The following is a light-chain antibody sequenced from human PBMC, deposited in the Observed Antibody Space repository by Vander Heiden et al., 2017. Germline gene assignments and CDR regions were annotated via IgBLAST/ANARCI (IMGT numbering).Light chain of an antibody. CDR3: HQSSSLPYT. CDR1: QSIGSS. V-gene: IGKV6-21*01. CDR2: YAS. J-gene: IGKJ2*01. Sequence: EIVLTQSPDFQSVTPREKVTITCRDRQSIGSSLHWYQQKPDQSPKLLIKYASQSFSGVPPRFSGSGSGTDFTLTINSLEAEDAAVYFCHQSSSLPYTFGQGTKLEIK.